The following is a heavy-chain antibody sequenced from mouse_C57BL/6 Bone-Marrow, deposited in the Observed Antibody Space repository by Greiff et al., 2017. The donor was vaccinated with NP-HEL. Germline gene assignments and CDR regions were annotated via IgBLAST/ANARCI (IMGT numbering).Heavy chain of an antibody. CDR3: ARRATVDWYFDV. Sequence: EVKLVESGGGLVQPGGSLKLSCAASGFTFSDYYMYWVRQTPEKRLEWVAYISNGGGSTYYPDTVKGRFTISRDNAKNTLYLQMSRLKSEDTAMYYCARRATVDWYFDVWGTGTTVTVSS. CDR2: ISNGGGST. D-gene: IGHD1-1*01. V-gene: IGHV5-12*01. J-gene: IGHJ1*03. CDR1: GFTFSDYY.